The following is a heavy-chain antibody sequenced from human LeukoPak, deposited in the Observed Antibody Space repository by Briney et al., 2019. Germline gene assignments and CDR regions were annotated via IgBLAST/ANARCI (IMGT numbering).Heavy chain of an antibody. Sequence: SETLSLTCTVSGGSISSYYWSWIRQPPGKGLEWIGYIYYSGSTNYNPSLKSRVTISVDTSENQFSLKLSSVTAADTAVYYCARSITSTGTGDYWGQGTLVTVSS. CDR1: GGSISSYY. V-gene: IGHV4-59*01. CDR2: IYYSGST. J-gene: IGHJ4*02. CDR3: ARSITSTGTGDY. D-gene: IGHD4-17*01.